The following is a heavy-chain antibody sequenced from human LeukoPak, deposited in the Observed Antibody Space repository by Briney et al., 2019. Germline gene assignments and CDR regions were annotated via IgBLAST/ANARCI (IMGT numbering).Heavy chain of an antibody. CDR2: MSGSGGST. Sequence: GGSLRLSRAPSGFTLSSYVMSWVGPAPRKGLEWVSAMSGSGGSTYYADSVKGRFTISRDNSKNTLYLQMNSLRGEDTAVYYCAKDLVEVDTAIWGQGTLVTVSS. D-gene: IGHD5-18*01. CDR1: GFTLSSYV. CDR3: AKDLVEVDTAI. V-gene: IGHV3-23*01. J-gene: IGHJ4*02.